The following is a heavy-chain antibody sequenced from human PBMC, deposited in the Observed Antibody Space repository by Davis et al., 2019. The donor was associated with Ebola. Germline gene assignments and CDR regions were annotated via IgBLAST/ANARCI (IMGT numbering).Heavy chain of an antibody. V-gene: IGHV4-31*03. CDR2: IYYSGST. Sequence: SETLSLTCTVSGGSISSGGYYWSWIRQHPGKGLEWIGYIYYSGSTYYNPSLKSRVTISVDTSKNQFSLKLSSVTAADTAVYYCARVMTTVTTIWFDPWGQGTLVTVSS. D-gene: IGHD4-17*01. CDR1: GGSISSGGYY. J-gene: IGHJ5*02. CDR3: ARVMTTVTTIWFDP.